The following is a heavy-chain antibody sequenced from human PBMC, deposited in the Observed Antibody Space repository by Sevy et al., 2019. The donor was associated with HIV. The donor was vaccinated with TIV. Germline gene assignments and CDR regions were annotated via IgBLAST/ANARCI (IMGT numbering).Heavy chain of an antibody. Sequence: GGSLRLSCAASGFTFINYAMYWVRRTPEKGLEWVACISRNSHEPDGGTTEYAASVKGRFTISRDDSKSIAYLQMNSLKTEDTAVYYCTRALATADTPEYYFDYWGQGILVTVSS. J-gene: IGHJ4*02. D-gene: IGHD5-12*01. CDR3: TRALATADTPEYYFDY. CDR1: GFTFINYA. CDR2: ISRNSHEPDGGTT. V-gene: IGHV3-49*04.